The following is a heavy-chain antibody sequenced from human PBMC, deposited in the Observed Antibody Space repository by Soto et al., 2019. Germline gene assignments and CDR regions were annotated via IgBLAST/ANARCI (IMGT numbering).Heavy chain of an antibody. CDR3: ARVSPYDFWSGYYQDYYYLDV. D-gene: IGHD3-3*01. CDR2: IYHSGST. J-gene: IGHJ6*03. V-gene: IGHV4-4*02. CDR1: SGSISSSNW. Sequence: QVQLQESGPGLVKPSGTLSLTCAVSSGSISSSNWWSWVRQPPGKGLEWIGEIYHSGSTNYNPSLKSRVTISVDKSKYQFALKLSSVNAADTAVYYCARVSPYDFWSGYYQDYYYLDVWGKGTTVTVSS.